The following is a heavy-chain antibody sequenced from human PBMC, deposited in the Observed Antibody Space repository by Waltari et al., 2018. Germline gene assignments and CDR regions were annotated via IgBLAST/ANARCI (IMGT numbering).Heavy chain of an antibody. CDR2: IYSGGTT. Sequence: YMSWVRQPPGKGLEWLSVIYSGGTTHYADSVRGRFTISRHNSNNTLYLQMNSLRPEDTAVYYCAREYYYYYHGMDVWGQGTTVTVS. V-gene: IGHV3-53*04. J-gene: IGHJ6*02. CDR1: Y. CDR3: AREYYYYYHGMDV.